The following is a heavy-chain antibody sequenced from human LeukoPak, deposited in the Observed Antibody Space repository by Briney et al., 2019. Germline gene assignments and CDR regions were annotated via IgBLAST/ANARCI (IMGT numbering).Heavy chain of an antibody. CDR1: GFTFGKYI. CDR3: AKWGGTKTIGTIWYGPLDY. V-gene: IGHV3-23*01. J-gene: IGHJ4*02. Sequence: GGSLRLSCAASGFTFGKYIMTWVRQAPGNGLEWVSSIGGGDDITFYADSVKGRFRISRDDSTNTVFLQISSLRVEDTGIYYCAKWGGTKTIGTIWYGPLDYWGQGTEVIVSS. D-gene: IGHD6-13*01. CDR2: IGGGDDIT.